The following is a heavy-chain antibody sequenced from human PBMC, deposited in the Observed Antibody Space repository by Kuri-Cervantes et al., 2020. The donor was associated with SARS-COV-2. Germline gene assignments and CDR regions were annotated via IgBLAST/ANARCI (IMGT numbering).Heavy chain of an antibody. CDR3: ARTSREECSSTSCYRRYNWFDP. J-gene: IGHJ5*01. Sequence: ASVKVSCKASGYTFTSYGISWVRQAPGQGLEWMGWISAYNGNTNYAQKLQGRVTMTTDTSTSTAYMELRSLRSDDTAVYYCARTSREECSSTSCYRRYNWFDPWGQGTRVTGAS. CDR1: GYTFTSYG. V-gene: IGHV1-18*01. D-gene: IGHD2-2*01. CDR2: ISAYNGNT.